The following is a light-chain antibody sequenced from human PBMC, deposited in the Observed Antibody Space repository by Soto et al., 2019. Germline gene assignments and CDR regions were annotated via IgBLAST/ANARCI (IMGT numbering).Light chain of an antibody. J-gene: IGKJ1*01. CDR2: DAS. CDR1: HSVSSY. CDR3: QQRGNWPWT. V-gene: IGKV3-11*01. Sequence: IVLTQSPATLSLSPGETATLSCRPSHSVSSYLAWYQQKPGQAPRLLIYDASNRTTGIQGRFSGRVSGTDFTLTISSLESEDCGVYYCQQRGNWPWTFGQGTKVDIK.